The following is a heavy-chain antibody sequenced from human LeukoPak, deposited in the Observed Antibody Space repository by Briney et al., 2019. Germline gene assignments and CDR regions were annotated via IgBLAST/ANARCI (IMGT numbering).Heavy chain of an antibody. CDR2: IYSIGDT. CDR1: GGSITSYY. J-gene: IGHJ4*02. CDR3: AGRQAAAGTFYF. V-gene: IGHV4-59*08. Sequence: SETLSLTCAVSGGSITSYYWGWIRQPPGKGLEWIGNIYSIGDTSYNPYLKSRLTISLDTSKNQFSLKLTSVTAADTAVYYCAGRQAAAGTFYFWGQGSLVTVSS. D-gene: IGHD6-13*01.